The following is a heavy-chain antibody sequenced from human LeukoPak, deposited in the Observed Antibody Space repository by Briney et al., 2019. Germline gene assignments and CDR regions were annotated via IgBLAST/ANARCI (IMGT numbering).Heavy chain of an antibody. Sequence: PGGSLRLSCVASGITFSNYAVSWVRQAPGKGLEWVSAISGGGGNTYYADSVKGRFTISRDNSKNTLYLQMNSLRAEDTAVYYCGKNRYSGSLSPFDIWGQGTMVTVSS. CDR1: GITFSNYA. D-gene: IGHD1-26*01. V-gene: IGHV3-23*01. J-gene: IGHJ3*02. CDR2: ISGGGGNT. CDR3: GKNRYSGSLSPFDI.